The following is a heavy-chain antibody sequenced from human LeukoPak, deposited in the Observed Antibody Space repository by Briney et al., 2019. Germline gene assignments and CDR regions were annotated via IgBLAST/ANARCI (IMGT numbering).Heavy chain of an antibody. CDR3: ASNHVIAARTHFDY. CDR2: IYYSGST. D-gene: IGHD6-6*01. V-gene: IGHV4-39*01. J-gene: IGHJ4*02. Sequence: PSETLSLTCTVSGGSISSSSYYWGWIRQPPGKGLEWIGSIYYSGSTYYNPSLKSRVTISVDTSKNQFSLKLSSVTAADTAVYYCASNHVIAARTHFDYWGQGTLVTVSS. CDR1: GGSISSSSYY.